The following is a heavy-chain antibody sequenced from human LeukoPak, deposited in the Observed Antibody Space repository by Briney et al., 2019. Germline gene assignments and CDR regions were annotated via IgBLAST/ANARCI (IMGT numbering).Heavy chain of an antibody. CDR2: INPNSGGT. J-gene: IGHJ4*02. V-gene: IGHV1-2*06. D-gene: IGHD3-3*01. CDR3: AREGDLWSGSDY. CDR1: GYTFTGYY. Sequence: ASVKVSCKASGYTFTGYYMHWVRQAPGQGLEWMGRINPNSGGTNYAQKFQGRVTMTRDTSISTAYMELSRLRSDDTAVYYCAREGDLWSGSDYWGQGTLVTVSS.